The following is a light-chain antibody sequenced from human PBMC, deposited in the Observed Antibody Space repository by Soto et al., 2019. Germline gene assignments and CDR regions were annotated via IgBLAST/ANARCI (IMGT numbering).Light chain of an antibody. V-gene: IGLV2-14*01. J-gene: IGLJ3*02. CDR3: SSYTSSSALV. Sequence: QSVLTQPASVSGSPGQSITISCTGTSSDVGGYIYVSWYQHHPGKAPKLMIYEVNNRPSGVSSRFSGSKSGNTASLTISGLQAEDEADYYCSSYTSSSALVFGGGTKVTVL. CDR1: SSDVGGYIY. CDR2: EVN.